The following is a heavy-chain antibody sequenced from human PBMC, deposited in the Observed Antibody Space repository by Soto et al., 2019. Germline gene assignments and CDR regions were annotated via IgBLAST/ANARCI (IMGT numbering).Heavy chain of an antibody. V-gene: IGHV3-15*07. Sequence: EVQLVESGGDLVKPGGSLRLSCAASGFTFSNAWMHWVRQAPGKGLEWVGRVKSRILGETTDYAAPVKGRFTISRDDSTSTVYLQMNSLKTDDTAVYYCTTGFSSDWMGFDSWGQGTMVTVSS. J-gene: IGHJ4*02. CDR2: VKSRILGETT. CDR3: TTGFSSDWMGFDS. D-gene: IGHD2-21*02. CDR1: GFTFSNAW.